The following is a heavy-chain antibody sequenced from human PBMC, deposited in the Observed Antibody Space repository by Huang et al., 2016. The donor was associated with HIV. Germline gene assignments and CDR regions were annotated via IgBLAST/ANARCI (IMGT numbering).Heavy chain of an antibody. CDR1: GGSFSGYY. CDR3: AREKAADSAWYGVYYFDY. J-gene: IGHJ4*02. D-gene: IGHD6-19*01. V-gene: IGHV4-34*01. Sequence: QVQLRQWGAGLVKPSETLSLTCAVYGGSFSGYYWTWIRQSPGKGLEWSWEINQIGKTKDQPSLKSRVTISKDTAKNQFSLQLTAVSAADTGVYFCAREKAADSAWYGVYYFDYWGEGALVTVTS. CDR2: INQIGKT.